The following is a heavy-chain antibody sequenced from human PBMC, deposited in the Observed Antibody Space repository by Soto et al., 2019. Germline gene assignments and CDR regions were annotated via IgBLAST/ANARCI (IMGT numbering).Heavy chain of an antibody. D-gene: IGHD3-10*01. CDR1: GFIFGDYE. Sequence: PVGSVRLSCAASGFIFGDYEMNWVRQAPGKGLEWIAHISFSGSTIYYADSVKGRFSISRDNSNNFLYLQLSGLRADDSAVYYCTRGAGFFYGVDVWGLGTTVTVSS. J-gene: IGHJ6*02. CDR2: ISFSGSTI. V-gene: IGHV3-48*03. CDR3: TRGAGFFYGVDV.